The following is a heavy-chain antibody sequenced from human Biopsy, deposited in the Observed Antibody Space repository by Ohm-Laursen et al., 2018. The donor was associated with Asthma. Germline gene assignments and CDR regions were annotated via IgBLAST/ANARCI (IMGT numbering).Heavy chain of an antibody. D-gene: IGHD3-22*01. Sequence: SDTLSLTCTVSGGSITSSSYYWGWIRQPPGKGMEWIGSMYHSGSPYYHPSLKSRATISVDTSKNQLSLKMSSVIAAGTAVYFCVRHQYSSSWSTFDYWGQGALVTVSS. CDR1: GGSITSSSYY. CDR2: MYHSGSP. J-gene: IGHJ4*02. V-gene: IGHV4-39*01. CDR3: VRHQYSSSWSTFDY.